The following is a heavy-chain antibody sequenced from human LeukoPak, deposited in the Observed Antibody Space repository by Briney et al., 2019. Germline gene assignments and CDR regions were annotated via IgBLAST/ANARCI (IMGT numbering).Heavy chain of an antibody. CDR3: VRGYGSGSYWNY. Sequence: PSETLSLTCAVYGGSFSGYYWSWIRQPPGKGLEWIGEVERSGSTNYNPSLKSRVTISVDTSKNQFSPKLSSVTAADTAVYYCVRGYGSGSYWNYWGQGALVTVSS. J-gene: IGHJ4*02. V-gene: IGHV4-34*01. CDR1: GGSFSGYY. CDR2: VERSGST. D-gene: IGHD3-10*01.